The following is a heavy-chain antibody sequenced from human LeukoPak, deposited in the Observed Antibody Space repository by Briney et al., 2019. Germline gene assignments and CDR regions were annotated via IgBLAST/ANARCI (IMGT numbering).Heavy chain of an antibody. CDR2: INPSGGST. CDR3: VKDRRSSWYDYFDY. D-gene: IGHD6-13*01. J-gene: IGHJ4*02. CDR1: GYTFTTYY. Sequence: RASVKVSCKASGYTFTTYYIHWVRQAPGQGLEWMAIINPSGGSTSYAQKFQGRVTMTRDTSTSTVYMELSSLRSEDTAVYYCVKDRRSSWYDYFDYWGQGTLVTVSS. V-gene: IGHV1-46*01.